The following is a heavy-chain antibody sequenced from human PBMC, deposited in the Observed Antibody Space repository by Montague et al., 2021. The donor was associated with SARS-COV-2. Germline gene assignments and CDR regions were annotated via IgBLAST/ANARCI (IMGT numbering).Heavy chain of an antibody. V-gene: IGHV1-8*01. CDR3: ATQVETALAFDN. CDR2: MNPSSGDT. Sequence: SVKVSCKASRYTFTPYDINWVRQAPGQGLQWMGWMNPSSGDTGFAQDLQGRVTMTRNTSINTAYMELTSLRSEDTAMYFCATQVETALAFDNWGQGTLVSVSS. J-gene: IGHJ4*02. D-gene: IGHD5-18*01. CDR1: RYTFTPYD.